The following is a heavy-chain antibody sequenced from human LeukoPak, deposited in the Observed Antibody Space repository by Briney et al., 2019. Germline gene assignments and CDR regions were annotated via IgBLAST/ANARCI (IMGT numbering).Heavy chain of an antibody. CDR3: AKEIGSDDSSGYYPLWGFDY. V-gene: IGHV3-23*01. Sequence: GGSLRLSCAASGFTFSSYAMSWVRQAPGKGLEWVSAISGSGGTTYYADSVKGRFTISRDSSKHTLLLQMNSLRAEDTAVYYCAKEIGSDDSSGYYPLWGFDYWGQGTLVTVSS. CDR1: GFTFSSYA. D-gene: IGHD3-22*01. CDR2: ISGSGGTT. J-gene: IGHJ4*02.